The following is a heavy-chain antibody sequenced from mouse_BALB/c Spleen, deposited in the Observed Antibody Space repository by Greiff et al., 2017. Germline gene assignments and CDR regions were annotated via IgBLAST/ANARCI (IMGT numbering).Heavy chain of an antibody. CDR1: GYTFTDYE. CDR2: IDPETGGT. CDR3: TRRGTGTGFAY. V-gene: IGHV1-15*01. Sequence: QVQLQQSGAELVRPGASVTLSCKASGYTFTDYEMHWVKQTPVHGLEWIGAIDPETGGTAYNQKFKGKATLTADKSSSTAYMELRSLTSEDSAVYYCTRRGTGTGFAYWGQGTLVTVSA. D-gene: IGHD4-1*01. J-gene: IGHJ3*01.